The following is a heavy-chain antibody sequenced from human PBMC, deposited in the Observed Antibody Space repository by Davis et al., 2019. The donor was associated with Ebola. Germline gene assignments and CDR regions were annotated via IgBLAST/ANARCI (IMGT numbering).Heavy chain of an antibody. CDR1: GFTFTNFY. D-gene: IGHD2-8*01. CDR3: ARGATGDGVCFDP. CDR2: INSDGSSS. J-gene: IGHJ5*02. V-gene: IGHV3-74*01. Sequence: GESLKLSCAASGFTFTNFYIHWVCHAPAKGQMWLSRINSDGSSSDYAGSVRGRFTISRDNAKNTVYLQMNSLGAEDTAVYFCARGATGDGVCFDPWGQGTQVTVSS.